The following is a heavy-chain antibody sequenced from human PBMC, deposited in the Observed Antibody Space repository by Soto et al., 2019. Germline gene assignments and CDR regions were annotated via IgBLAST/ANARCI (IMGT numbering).Heavy chain of an antibody. V-gene: IGHV1-8*01. CDR2: MNPNSGNT. D-gene: IGHD6-13*01. CDR3: ARARSLRQQLIKWFDT. CDR1: GYTFTSYD. J-gene: IGHJ5*02. Sequence: ASVKVSCKASGYTFTSYDFNWGRQASGQGLEWMGWMNPNSGNTGYAQKFQGRVTMTRNTSISTAYMELSSLRSEDTAVYYCARARSLRQQLIKWFDTWGQRTLVTVAS.